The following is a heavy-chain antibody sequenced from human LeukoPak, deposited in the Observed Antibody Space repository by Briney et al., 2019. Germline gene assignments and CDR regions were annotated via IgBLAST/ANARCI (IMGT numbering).Heavy chain of an antibody. J-gene: IGHJ6*02. D-gene: IGHD3-10*01. CDR1: GFTFSTSE. CDR2: INSRNTI. Sequence: PGRSLRLSCIDSGFTFSTSELNWVRQAPGTGLEWLAFINSRNTIYYADSLRGRFTISRNNAENSLYLQMNSLTVEDTAVYYCVSGVGMDVWGQGTTVTVSS. V-gene: IGHV3-48*03. CDR3: VSGVGMDV.